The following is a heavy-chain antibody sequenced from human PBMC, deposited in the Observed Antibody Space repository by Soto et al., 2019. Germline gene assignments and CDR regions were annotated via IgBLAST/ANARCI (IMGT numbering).Heavy chain of an antibody. D-gene: IGHD2-2*01. CDR1: GGSISSGGYY. CDR2: IYYSGST. CDR3: ARGADSIVVVPAYGMDV. Sequence: QVQLQESGPGLVKPSQTLSLTCTVSGGSISSGGYYWSWIRQHPGKGLEWIGYIYYSGSTYYNPSLKSRVTISVDTSKNQFSLKLSSVTAADTAVYYCARGADSIVVVPAYGMDVWGQGTTVTVSS. V-gene: IGHV4-31*03. J-gene: IGHJ6*02.